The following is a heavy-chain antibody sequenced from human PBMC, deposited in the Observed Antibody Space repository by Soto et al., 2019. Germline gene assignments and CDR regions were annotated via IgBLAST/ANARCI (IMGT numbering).Heavy chain of an antibody. D-gene: IGHD1-20*01. CDR2: LYYSGST. CDR1: GGSISSSNYY. CDR3: ARDDNGWFDP. Sequence: PSETLSLTCTVSGGSISSSNYYWAWIRQSPGKGLEWVATLYYSGSTYSNPSLKSRVTISVDTSKNQFSLKLSSVTAADTAVYYCARDDNGWFDPWGQGTLVTV. V-gene: IGHV4-39*02. J-gene: IGHJ5*02.